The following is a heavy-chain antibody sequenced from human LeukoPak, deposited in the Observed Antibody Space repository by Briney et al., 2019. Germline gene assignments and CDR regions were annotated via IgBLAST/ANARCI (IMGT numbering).Heavy chain of an antibody. D-gene: IGHD6-13*01. V-gene: IGHV4-39*07. CDR1: GDSFSSPSLP. CDR3: ARVLTAAGHDY. J-gene: IGHJ4*02. CDR2: IYNSQSM. Sequence: SETLSLTCTVSGDSFSSPSLPWAWIRQPPGKGREWIGHIYNSQSMYTNPPVQSRVDISIDTSKNQFSLKLRSVTAADTAVYSCARVLTAAGHDYSGQGNLVTVSS.